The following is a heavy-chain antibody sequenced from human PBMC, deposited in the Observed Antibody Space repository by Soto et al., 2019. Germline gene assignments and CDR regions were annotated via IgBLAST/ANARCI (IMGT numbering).Heavy chain of an antibody. J-gene: IGHJ5*02. Sequence: SETLSLTCSVSGGSISSGGFHWSWIRQHPGKGLEWIGYIYHSGSTYYNQSLKSRVTISADRSKNQFSLKLSSVTAADTAVYYCARRITMIEGGFDPWGQGTLVTVSS. CDR1: GGSISSGGFH. CDR3: ARRITMIEGGFDP. CDR2: IYHSGST. V-gene: IGHV4-30-2*01. D-gene: IGHD3-22*01.